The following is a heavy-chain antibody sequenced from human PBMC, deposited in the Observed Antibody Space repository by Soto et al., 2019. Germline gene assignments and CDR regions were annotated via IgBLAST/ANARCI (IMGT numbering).Heavy chain of an antibody. CDR2: ISSSGSTI. D-gene: IGHD1-1*01. CDR3: ARGDGTAKYAFDI. CDR1: GFTFSSYS. J-gene: IGHJ3*02. Sequence: EVQLVESGGGLVQPGGSLRLSCAASGFTFSSYSMNWVRQAPGKGLEWVSYISSSGSTIYYADSVKGRFTISRDNAKNSLYLQMNSLRAEDTAVYYCARGDGTAKYAFDIWGQGTMVTVSS. V-gene: IGHV3-48*04.